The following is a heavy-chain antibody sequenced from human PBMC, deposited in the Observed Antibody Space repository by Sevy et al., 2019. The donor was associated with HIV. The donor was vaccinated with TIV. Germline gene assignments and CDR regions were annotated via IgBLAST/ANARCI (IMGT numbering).Heavy chain of an antibody. D-gene: IGHD5-12*01. CDR2: INPRGGST. CDR1: GYTFPSYS. Sequence: ASVKVSCKASGYTFPSYSIHWVRQAPGQGLEWMGIINPRGGSTTYGQKFQGRATLTRHKSTSTVFLELSSLRSDDTAVYYCAIPGCSGYDGVDQWGQGTLVTVSS. CDR3: AIPGCSGYDGVDQ. V-gene: IGHV1-46*01. J-gene: IGHJ4*02.